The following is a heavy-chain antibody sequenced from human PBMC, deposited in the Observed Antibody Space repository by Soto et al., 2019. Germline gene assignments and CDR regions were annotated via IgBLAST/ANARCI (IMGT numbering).Heavy chain of an antibody. D-gene: IGHD4-17*01. CDR3: ARGDSTVSSVFDY. V-gene: IGHV4-34*11. J-gene: IGHJ4*02. CDR1: GGSFSGYY. Sequence: PSETLSLTCAVYGGSFSGYYWSWIRQPPGKGLEWIGYIYYAGNTLYTPSLNSRVTISVDTSKTQFSLKLSSVTAADTAVYYCARGDSTVSSVFDYWGQGMLVTVSS. CDR2: IYYAGNT.